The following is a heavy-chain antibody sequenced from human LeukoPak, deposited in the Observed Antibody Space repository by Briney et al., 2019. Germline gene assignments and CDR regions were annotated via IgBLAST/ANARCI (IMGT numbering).Heavy chain of an antibody. J-gene: IGHJ4*02. Sequence: PGGSLRLSCAAYGFSFSDSYMAWVRQAPGKGLEWISNLSTRSSSKAYADSVKGRFVVSRDNGNNFLYLHMASLGVADTAVYFCVREIGTYFDYWGQGALVTVSS. V-gene: IGHV3-11*01. D-gene: IGHD1-26*01. CDR2: LSTRSSSK. CDR3: VREIGTYFDY. CDR1: GFSFSDSY.